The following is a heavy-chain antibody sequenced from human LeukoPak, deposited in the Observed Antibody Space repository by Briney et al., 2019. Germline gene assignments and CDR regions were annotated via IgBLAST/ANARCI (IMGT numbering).Heavy chain of an antibody. Sequence: PGGSLRLSCAASGFTFSILAMNWVRQAPGKGLEWVSAISGDGGSTYYADSVKGRFTISRDNSKNTLYLQMNSLRAEDTAVYYCAKGLFYSDSGSYYSPPFDYWGQGTLVTVSS. V-gene: IGHV3-23*01. CDR1: GFTFSILA. J-gene: IGHJ4*02. CDR2: ISGDGGST. CDR3: AKGLFYSDSGSYYSPPFDY. D-gene: IGHD1-26*01.